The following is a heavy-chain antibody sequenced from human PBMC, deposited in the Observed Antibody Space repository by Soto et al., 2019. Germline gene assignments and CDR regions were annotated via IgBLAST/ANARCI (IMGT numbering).Heavy chain of an antibody. Sequence: SETLSLTCTVSGASISNYYWGWIRQPPGKGLEYIGYIYYIGITNYNPSLKSRVTISADTSKNQFSLKLSSVTAADTAVYYCARAPYYYDSSGYYYPFDYWGQGTLVTVSS. D-gene: IGHD3-22*01. J-gene: IGHJ4*02. CDR3: ARAPYYYDSSGYYYPFDY. CDR2: IYYIGIT. V-gene: IGHV4-59*01. CDR1: GASISNYY.